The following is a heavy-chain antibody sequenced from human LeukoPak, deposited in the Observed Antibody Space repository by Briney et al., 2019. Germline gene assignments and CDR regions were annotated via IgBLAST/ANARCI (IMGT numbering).Heavy chain of an antibody. CDR2: INHSGST. Sequence: SETLSLICAVYGGSFSGYYWSWIRQPPGKGLEWIGEINHSGSTNYNPSLKSRVTISVDTSKNQFSLKLSSVTAADTAVYYCARGRDKLGYCSSTSCYRQYNWFDPWGQGTLVTVSS. J-gene: IGHJ5*02. V-gene: IGHV4-34*01. CDR1: GGSFSGYY. CDR3: ARGRDKLGYCSSTSCYRQYNWFDP. D-gene: IGHD2-2*02.